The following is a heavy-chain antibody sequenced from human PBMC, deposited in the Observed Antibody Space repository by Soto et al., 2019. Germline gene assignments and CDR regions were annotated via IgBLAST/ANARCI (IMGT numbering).Heavy chain of an antibody. CDR2: IWYDGSNK. V-gene: IGHV3-33*01. CDR1: GFTFSSYG. J-gene: IGHJ4*02. D-gene: IGHD5-12*01. Sequence: LRLSCAASGFTFSSYGMHWVRQAPGKGLEWVAVIWYDGSNKYYADSVKGRFTISRDNSKNTLYLQMNSLRAEDTAVYYCARDRRSMATAKLYYFDYWGQGTLVTVSS. CDR3: ARDRRSMATAKLYYFDY.